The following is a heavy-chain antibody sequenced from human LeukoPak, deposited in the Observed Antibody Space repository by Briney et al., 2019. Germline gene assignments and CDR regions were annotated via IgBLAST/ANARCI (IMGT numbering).Heavy chain of an antibody. CDR2: IIPIFGTA. J-gene: IGHJ5*02. CDR3: ARVFTMVRGAFDP. CDR1: GGTFSSYA. V-gene: IGHV1-69*13. D-gene: IGHD3-10*01. Sequence: SVKVSCKASGGTFSSYAISWVRQAPGQGLEWRGGIIPIFGTANYAQKFQGRVTITADESTSTAYTELSSLRSEDTAVYYCARVFTMVRGAFDPWGQGTLVTVSS.